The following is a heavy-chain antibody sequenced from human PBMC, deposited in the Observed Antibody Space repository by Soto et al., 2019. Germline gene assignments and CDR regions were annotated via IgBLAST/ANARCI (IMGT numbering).Heavy chain of an antibody. J-gene: IGHJ4*02. CDR1: GFTFSTYG. Sequence: GGSLRLSCAASGFTFSTYGMHWVRQAPGKGLEWVAVIWYDGSNKYYTDSVKGRFTLSRDNSKNTLYLQMNSLRAEDTAVYYCARDLSAATNYFDYWGQGILVTVSS. V-gene: IGHV3-33*01. CDR3: ARDLSAATNYFDY. CDR2: IWYDGSNK. D-gene: IGHD2-15*01.